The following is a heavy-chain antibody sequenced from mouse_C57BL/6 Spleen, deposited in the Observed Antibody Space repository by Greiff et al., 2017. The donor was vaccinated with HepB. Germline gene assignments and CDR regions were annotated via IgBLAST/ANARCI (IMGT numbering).Heavy chain of an antibody. CDR1: GYAFTNYL. J-gene: IGHJ3*01. CDR2: INPGSGGT. CDR3: ARDYGSSYVFAY. D-gene: IGHD1-1*01. Sequence: QVQLKESGAELVRPGTSVKVSCKASGYAFTNYLIEWVKQRPGQGLEWIGVINPGSGGTNYNEKFKGKATLTADKSSSTAYMQLSSLPSEDSAVYFCARDYGSSYVFAYWGQGTLVTVSA. V-gene: IGHV1-54*01.